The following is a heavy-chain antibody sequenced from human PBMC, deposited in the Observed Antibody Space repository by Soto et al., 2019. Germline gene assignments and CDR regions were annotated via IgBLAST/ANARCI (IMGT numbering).Heavy chain of an antibody. Sequence: GGSLRLSCAASGFTFSSYWLHWVRQAPGEGLVWVSRVNSDGSSTRYADSVKGRFTISRDNAKNTLYLQMNNLRAEDTAVYYCATQIAAGGGGWGQGTLVTVSS. CDR2: VNSDGSST. D-gene: IGHD6-13*01. J-gene: IGHJ4*02. CDR3: ATQIAAGGGG. V-gene: IGHV3-74*01. CDR1: GFTFSSYW.